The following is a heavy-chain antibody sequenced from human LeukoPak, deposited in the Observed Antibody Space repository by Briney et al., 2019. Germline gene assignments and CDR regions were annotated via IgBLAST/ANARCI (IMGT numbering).Heavy chain of an antibody. Sequence: HPGGSLRLSCAASGFTFSNYNMNWVRQAPGKGLEWVSYISSSSTTIHYADSVRGRFTISRDNARNSLYLQMNSLRAEDTAVNYCARDFLEDVYWGQGTLVTVSS. V-gene: IGHV3-48*01. D-gene: IGHD3-3*01. CDR1: GFTFSNYN. CDR2: ISSSSTTI. J-gene: IGHJ4*02. CDR3: ARDFLEDVY.